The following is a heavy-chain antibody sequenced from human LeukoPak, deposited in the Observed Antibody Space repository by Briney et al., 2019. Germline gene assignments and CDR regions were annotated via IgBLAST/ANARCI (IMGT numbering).Heavy chain of an antibody. CDR1: GFTFTTFG. CDR3: AKINNNYDF. Sequence: GGSLRLSCAASGFTFTTFGIHWVRQAPGKGLEWVAAISPDGNLEYYTDSVKGRFTIYRDNSKNMIYLQMSSRRGEDSALYYCAKINNNYDFWGQGTLVTVSS. J-gene: IGHJ4*02. V-gene: IGHV3-30*18. D-gene: IGHD5-24*01. CDR2: ISPDGNLE.